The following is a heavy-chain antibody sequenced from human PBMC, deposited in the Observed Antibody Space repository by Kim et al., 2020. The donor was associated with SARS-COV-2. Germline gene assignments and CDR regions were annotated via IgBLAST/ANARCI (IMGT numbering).Heavy chain of an antibody. CDR2: ISGSGGST. D-gene: IGHD1-20*01. V-gene: IGHV3-23*01. J-gene: IGHJ6*02. CDR3: AKGTLTAVYYGMDV. CDR1: GFTFSSYA. Sequence: GGSLRPSCAASGFTFSSYAMSWVRQAPGKGLEWVSAISGSGGSTYYADSVKGRFTISRDNSKNTLYLQMNSLRAEDTAVYYCAKGTLTAVYYGMDVWGQGTTVTVSS.